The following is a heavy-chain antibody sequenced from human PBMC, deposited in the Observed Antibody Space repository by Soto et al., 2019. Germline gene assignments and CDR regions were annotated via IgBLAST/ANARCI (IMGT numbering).Heavy chain of an antibody. CDR1: GIAFRSYR. CDR2: ISGVRDYI. CDR3: AREGVHNYTEYYFDD. D-gene: IGHD3-10*01. V-gene: IGHV3-21*06. J-gene: IGHJ4*02. Sequence: PGGSQRLSCAAAGIAFRSYRLRWVRIAPWKGLEWVSSISGVRDYIRYADWVKGRFAIYRDNAKTSLYLQMNSLTAEDTAVYYCAREGVHNYTEYYFDDWGQGTLVTVST.